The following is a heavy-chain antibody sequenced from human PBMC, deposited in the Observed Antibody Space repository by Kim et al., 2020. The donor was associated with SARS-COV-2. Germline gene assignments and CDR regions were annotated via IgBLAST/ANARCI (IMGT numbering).Heavy chain of an antibody. CDR3: ARARATDFDY. D-gene: IGHD1-26*01. CDR2: ST. J-gene: IGHJ4*02. Sequence: STYYNPSLKSRVTISVDRSKNQFSLKLSSVTAADTAVYYCARARATDFDYWGQGTLVTVSS. V-gene: IGHV4-30-2*01.